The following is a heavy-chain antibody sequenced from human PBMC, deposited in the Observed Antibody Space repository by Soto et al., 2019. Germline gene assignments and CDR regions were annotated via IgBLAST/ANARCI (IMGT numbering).Heavy chain of an antibody. CDR3: ARLIGNSWLDS. CDR1: GGSISRSSYY. J-gene: IGHJ5*01. Sequence: SETLSLTCTVSGGSISRSSYYWGWIRQPPGKGLEWIGSIYYSGSTYYNPFLKSRVTISVDTSKNQFSLKLNSVTAADTAVYYCARLIGNSWLDSWGQGTLVTVSS. CDR2: IYYSGST. V-gene: IGHV4-39*01.